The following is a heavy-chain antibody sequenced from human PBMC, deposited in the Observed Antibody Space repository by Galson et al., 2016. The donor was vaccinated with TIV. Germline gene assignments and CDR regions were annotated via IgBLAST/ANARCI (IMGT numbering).Heavy chain of an antibody. Sequence: LTCSVSGASIATSSNYWVWIRPPPGKGLGWIGTIFHSGNTWYNPTLKSRVTISVDRSRNQFSLRLSSVTAADTAVYYCARFSSSWYDAFDIWGQGTMVTVSS. CDR2: IFHSGNT. D-gene: IGHD6-13*01. CDR1: GASIATSSNY. CDR3: ARFSSSWYDAFDI. J-gene: IGHJ3*02. V-gene: IGHV4-39*07.